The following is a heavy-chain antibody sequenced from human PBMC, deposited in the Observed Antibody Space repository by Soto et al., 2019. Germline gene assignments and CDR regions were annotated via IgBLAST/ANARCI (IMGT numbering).Heavy chain of an antibody. CDR1: GFTFTSSA. CDR2: IVVGSGNT. J-gene: IGHJ5*02. V-gene: IGHV1-58*01. D-gene: IGHD3-10*01. CDR3: ARDSYYYGSGSYNNWFDP. Sequence: SVKVSCKASGFTFTSSAVQWVRQARGQRLEWIGWIVVGSGNTNYAQKFQERVTITRDMSTSTAYMELSSLRSEDTAVYYCARDSYYYGSGSYNNWFDPWGQGTLVTVSS.